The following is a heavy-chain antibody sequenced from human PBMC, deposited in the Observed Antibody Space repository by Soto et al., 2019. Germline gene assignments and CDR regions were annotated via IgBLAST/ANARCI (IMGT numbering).Heavy chain of an antibody. Sequence: PSETLSLTCAVSDYSISSGYYWAWTRQPPGKGLEWIGSVYRSGSTYYTPSLKSRVTISVDTSKNHFSLKLSSVTAADTAVYYCARDAGGYCTSTSCPGHYYGLDVWGQGTTVTVSS. V-gene: IGHV4-38-2*02. CDR3: ARDAGGYCTSTSCPGHYYGLDV. J-gene: IGHJ6*02. D-gene: IGHD2-2*01. CDR1: DYSISSGYY. CDR2: VYRSGST.